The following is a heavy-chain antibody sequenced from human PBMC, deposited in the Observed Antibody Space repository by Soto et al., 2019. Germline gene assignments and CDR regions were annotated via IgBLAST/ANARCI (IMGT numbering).Heavy chain of an antibody. CDR2: IIPIFGTA. CDR3: ARGGASCCYPHLDY. CDR1: GGTFSSYA. V-gene: IGHV1-69*01. J-gene: IGHJ4*02. Sequence: QVQLVQSGAEVKKPGSSVKVSCKASGGTFSSYAISWVRQAPGQGLEWMGGIIPIFGTANYEQKFQGRVTMTADEATSKAYMERSSLRSADTAVYSWARGGASCCYPHLDYWGQGTLVTVSS. D-gene: IGHD2-15*01.